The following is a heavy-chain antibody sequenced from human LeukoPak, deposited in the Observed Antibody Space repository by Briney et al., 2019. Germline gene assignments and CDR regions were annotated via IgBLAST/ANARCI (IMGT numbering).Heavy chain of an antibody. CDR3: AYSSGVFY. J-gene: IGHJ4*02. CDR1: GFSFSTAD. CDR2: LRSGGNDK. Sequence: GGSLRLSCAASGFSFSTADMHWVRQAPGKGLEWVAFLRSGGNDKYYAGSVKGRFTISRDNSKNTLYLQMNSLRAEDTAVYYCAYSSGVFYWGQGTLVTVSS. D-gene: IGHD6-19*01. V-gene: IGHV3-30*02.